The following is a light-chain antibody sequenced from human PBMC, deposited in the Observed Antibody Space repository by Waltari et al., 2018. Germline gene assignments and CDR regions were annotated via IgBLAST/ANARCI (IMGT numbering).Light chain of an antibody. CDR2: KDS. J-gene: IGLJ2*01. CDR3: QSADSSGTPVI. V-gene: IGLV3-25*03. Sequence: SFELTQPPSVSVSPGQTASITCSGNTLPKQYAYWYHQKPGQAPVLIMYKDSERPSGIPERFSGSSSGTTVTLTISGVQAEDEADYYCQSADSSGTPVIFGGGTKLTVL. CDR1: TLPKQY.